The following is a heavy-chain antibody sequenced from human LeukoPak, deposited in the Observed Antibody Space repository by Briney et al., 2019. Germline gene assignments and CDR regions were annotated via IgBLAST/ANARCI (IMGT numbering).Heavy chain of an antibody. V-gene: IGHV4-34*01. D-gene: IGHD3-22*01. CDR3: ARRRYDASGYYPSRGRYFDY. Sequence: SETLSLTCAVYGGSFSGYYWSWLRQPPGKGLEWIGEIYHSGSTNYNPSLKSRVTMSLDTSKNQFSLRLSSVTAADTAVYYCARRRYDASGYYPSRGRYFDYWGQGTLVTVSS. CDR2: IYHSGST. J-gene: IGHJ4*02. CDR1: GGSFSGYY.